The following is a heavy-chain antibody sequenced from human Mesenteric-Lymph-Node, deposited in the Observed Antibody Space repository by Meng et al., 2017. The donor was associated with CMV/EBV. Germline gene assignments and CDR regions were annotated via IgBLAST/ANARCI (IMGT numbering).Heavy chain of an antibody. J-gene: IGHJ5*02. CDR3: AGGIAAAGSRWFDP. CDR2: IIPILGIA. D-gene: IGHD6-13*01. V-gene: IGHV1-69*02. CDR1: EGTFSSYT. Sequence: QVQLVQSGAEVKKPGSSVKVDFKASEGTFSSYTISWVRQAPGQGLEWMGRIIPILGIANYAQKFQGRVTITADKSTSTAYMELSSLRSEDTAVYYCAGGIAAAGSRWFDPWGQGTLVTVSS.